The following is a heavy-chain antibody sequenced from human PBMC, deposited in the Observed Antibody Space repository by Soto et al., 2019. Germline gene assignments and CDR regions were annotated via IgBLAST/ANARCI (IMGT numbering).Heavy chain of an antibody. Sequence: QLQLHQSGSGLVKASQTLSLTCTFSGASIPYGGYSWSWIRQPAGKGLEWIGYISHLENTFYNPSFQSRLTLSIDRSKNQFSLKLASMTAADTAVYYCARGGGYDPFDYWGQGTLVTVAS. CDR2: ISHLENT. J-gene: IGHJ4*02. D-gene: IGHD5-12*01. V-gene: IGHV4-30-2*01. CDR3: ARGGGYDPFDY. CDR1: GASIPYGGYS.